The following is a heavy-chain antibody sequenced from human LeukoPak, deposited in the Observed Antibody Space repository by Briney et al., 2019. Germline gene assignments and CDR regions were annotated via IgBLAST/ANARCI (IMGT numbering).Heavy chain of an antibody. CDR1: GYSFNSYW. CDR3: ARHYSNSADY. D-gene: IGHD4-23*01. J-gene: IGHJ4*02. Sequence: GESLKISXKGSGYSFNSYWIGWVRQKPGKGLEWMGIIYPGDSDTRYSPSFQGQVTISADKSISTAYLQWSSLKASDTAMYYCARHYSNSADYWGQGTLVTVSS. V-gene: IGHV5-51*01. CDR2: IYPGDSDT.